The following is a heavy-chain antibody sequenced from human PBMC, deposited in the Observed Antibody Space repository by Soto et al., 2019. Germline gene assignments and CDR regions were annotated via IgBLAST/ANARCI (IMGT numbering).Heavy chain of an antibody. CDR3: ARDGYRYGQYYFDY. J-gene: IGHJ4*02. Sequence: ASVKVSCKASGGTFSSYAISWVRQAPGQGLEWMGGIIPIFGTANYAQKFQGRVTITADESTSTAYMELSSLRSEDTAVYYCARDGYRYGQYYFDYWGPGPLVTVSS. CDR2: IIPIFGTA. CDR1: GGTFSSYA. V-gene: IGHV1-69*13. D-gene: IGHD5-18*01.